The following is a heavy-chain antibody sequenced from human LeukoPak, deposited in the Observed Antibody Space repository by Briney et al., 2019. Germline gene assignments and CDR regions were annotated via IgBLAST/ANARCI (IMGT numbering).Heavy chain of an antibody. CDR3: ARHPSYYYGSGSYSRLSVSVFDY. V-gene: IGHV4-38-2*02. D-gene: IGHD3-10*01. Sequence: PSETLSLTCTVSGYSISSGYYWGWIRQPPGKGLEWIGSIYHSGGTYYNPSLKSRVTISVDTSKNQFSLKLSSVTAADTAVYYCARHPSYYYGSGSYSRLSVSVFDYWGQGTLVTVSS. J-gene: IGHJ4*02. CDR2: IYHSGGT. CDR1: GYSISSGYY.